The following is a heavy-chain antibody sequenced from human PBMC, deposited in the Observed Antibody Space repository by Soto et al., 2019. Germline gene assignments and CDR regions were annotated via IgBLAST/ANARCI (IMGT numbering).Heavy chain of an antibody. CDR3: ASGWAGTTNYYYGMDV. D-gene: IGHD1-1*01. Sequence: QVQLVQSGAEVKKPGASVKVSCKASGYTFTSYYMHWVRQAPGQGLEWMGIINPSGGSTSYAQKFQGRVTMTRDTSTSTVYMELSSLRSEDTAVYYCASGWAGTTNYYYGMDVWGQGTTVTVSS. J-gene: IGHJ6*02. CDR1: GYTFTSYY. V-gene: IGHV1-46*01. CDR2: INPSGGST.